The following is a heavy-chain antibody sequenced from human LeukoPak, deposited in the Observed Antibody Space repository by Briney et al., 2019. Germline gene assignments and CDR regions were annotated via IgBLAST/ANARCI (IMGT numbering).Heavy chain of an antibody. CDR3: ARDQDIVVVVAALRQREMGGFDP. CDR1: GYTFTNYD. J-gene: IGHJ5*02. Sequence: ASVKVSCKASGYTFTNYDIHWVRQATGQGPEWMGWMNPKSGNTGYAQKFQGRVTMTRNTSISTAYMELSSLRSDDTAVYYCARDQDIVVVVAALRQREMGGFDPWGQGTLVTVSS. V-gene: IGHV1-8*01. D-gene: IGHD2-15*01. CDR2: MNPKSGNT.